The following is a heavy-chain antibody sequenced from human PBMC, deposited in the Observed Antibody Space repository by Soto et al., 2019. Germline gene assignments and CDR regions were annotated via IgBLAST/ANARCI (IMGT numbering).Heavy chain of an antibody. CDR3: ARADGDQYCGGDCYVHYMDV. Sequence: ASVKVSCKASGYTFTRYDINWVRQATGQRLECKGWMNPNSGNTGYAQKFQGRVTMTRNTSISTAYMELSSLRSEDTAVYYCARADGDQYCGGDCYVHYMDVWGKGTTVTVSS. CDR1: GYTFTRYD. D-gene: IGHD2-21*01. V-gene: IGHV1-8*01. J-gene: IGHJ6*03. CDR2: MNPNSGNT.